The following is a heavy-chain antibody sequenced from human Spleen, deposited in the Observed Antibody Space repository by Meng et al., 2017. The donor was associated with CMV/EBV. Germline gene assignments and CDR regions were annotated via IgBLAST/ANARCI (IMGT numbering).Heavy chain of an antibody. CDR2: IYSGGST. CDR1: GFTVSSNY. D-gene: IGHD1-26*01. J-gene: IGHJ4*02. V-gene: IGHV3-53*01. Sequence: GESLKISCAASGFTVSSNYMSWVRQAPGKGLEWVSVIYSGGSTYYADSVKGRFTISRDNSKNTLYLQMNSLRAEDTAVYCCAKDRTYSGSPRAFDYWGQGTLVTVSS. CDR3: AKDRTYSGSPRAFDY.